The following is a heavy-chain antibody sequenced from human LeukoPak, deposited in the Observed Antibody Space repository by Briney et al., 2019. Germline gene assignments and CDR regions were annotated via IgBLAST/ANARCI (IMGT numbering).Heavy chain of an antibody. CDR2: ISFDGNNE. Sequence: PGGSLRLSCAASGFTFSSYAMHWVRQAPGKGVEWVADISFDGNNEHYADSVKGRFIISRDNSKNTLYLQMNSLRAEDTAVYYCANIIRKYTSGYYYFDYWGQGTLVTVSS. J-gene: IGHJ4*02. CDR3: ANIIRKYTSGYYYFDY. CDR1: GFTFSSYA. V-gene: IGHV3-30-3*01. D-gene: IGHD6-25*01.